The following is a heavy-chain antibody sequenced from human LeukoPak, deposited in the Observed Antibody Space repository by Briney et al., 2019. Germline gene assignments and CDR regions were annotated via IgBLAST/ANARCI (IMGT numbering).Heavy chain of an antibody. Sequence: SETLSLTCAVYGGSFSGYYWSWIRQPPGKGLEWIGEINHSGSTNYNPSLKSRVTILVDTSKNQFSLKLSSVTAADTAVYFCARLSRGSSAGFDCWGQGILVTVSS. J-gene: IGHJ4*02. CDR3: ARLSRGSSAGFDC. CDR1: GGSFSGYY. V-gene: IGHV4-34*01. D-gene: IGHD6-6*01. CDR2: INHSGST.